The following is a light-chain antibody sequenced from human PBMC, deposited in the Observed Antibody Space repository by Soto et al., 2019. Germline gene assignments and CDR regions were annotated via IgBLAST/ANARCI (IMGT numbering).Light chain of an antibody. J-gene: IGLJ2*01. CDR2: EVS. V-gene: IGLV2-8*01. CDR1: SSDVGGYNY. CDR3: SSYDDTNNAVL. Sequence: QSVLTQPRSASGSPGQSVTISCTGTSSDVGGYNYVSWYQQHPGKAPKLMICEVSKRPSGVPDRFSGSKSGNTASLTVSGLQAEDEAYYYCSSYDDTNNAVLFGGGTKLTVL.